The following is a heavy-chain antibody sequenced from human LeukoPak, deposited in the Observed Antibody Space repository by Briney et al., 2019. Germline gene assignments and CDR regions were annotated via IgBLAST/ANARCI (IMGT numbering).Heavy chain of an antibody. CDR3: AKDRATVTSYYYYGMDV. V-gene: IGHV3-23*01. D-gene: IGHD4-17*01. J-gene: IGHJ6*02. CDR2: ISGSGGST. Sequence: GGSLRLSCAASGFTFSSYAMSWVRQAPGKGLEWVSAISGSGGSTYHADSVKGRFTISRDNSKNTLYLQMNSLRAEDTAVYYCAKDRATVTSYYYYGMDVWGQGTTVTVSS. CDR1: GFTFSSYA.